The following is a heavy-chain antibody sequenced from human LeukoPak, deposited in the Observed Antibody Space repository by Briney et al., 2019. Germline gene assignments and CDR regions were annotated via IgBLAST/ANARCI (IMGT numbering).Heavy chain of an antibody. CDR1: GFTFTSYW. J-gene: IGHJ4*02. CDR2: INSHGSGT. CDR3: AKSSYYDSSGYYREYYFDY. V-gene: IGHV3-74*01. Sequence: GGSLRLSCVASGFTFTSYWMHWVRQAPGKGLVWVSRINSHGSGTSYADSAKGRFTISRDNAKNTLYLQMSSLRAGDTAVYYCAKSSYYDSSGYYREYYFDYWGQGTLVTVSS. D-gene: IGHD3-22*01.